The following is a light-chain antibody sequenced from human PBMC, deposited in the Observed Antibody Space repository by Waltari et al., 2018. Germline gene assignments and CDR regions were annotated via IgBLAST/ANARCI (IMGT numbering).Light chain of an antibody. CDR2: KIS. V-gene: IGKV2-30*02. CDR3: LQSSQWPYA. CDR1: QSLVQSDGSVF. J-gene: IGKJ2*01. Sequence: DVVMTQSPLSLAVTLGQPASISCWSTQSLVQSDGSVFLNGFHQRPGQSPRRLIYKISNRESGVPDRFSGSGSGTDFTLKISRVEADDVGIYYCLQSSQWPYAFGQGTKLEIK.